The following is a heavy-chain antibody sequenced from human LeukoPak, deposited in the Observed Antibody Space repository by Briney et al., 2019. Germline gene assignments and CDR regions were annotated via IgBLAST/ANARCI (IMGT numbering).Heavy chain of an antibody. D-gene: IGHD4-23*01. J-gene: IGHJ4*02. CDR2: IHHTGST. Sequence: PSETLSLTCTVSGDSISNGYYWGWIRQAPGKGLEWIGSIHHTGSTYYNPSLKSRVIISVDTSKNQFSLKLSSVTAADTAVYYCARGRSGYGGNSGIASCDYWGQGTLVTVSS. V-gene: IGHV4-38-2*02. CDR1: GDSISNGYY. CDR3: ARGRSGYGGNSGIASCDY.